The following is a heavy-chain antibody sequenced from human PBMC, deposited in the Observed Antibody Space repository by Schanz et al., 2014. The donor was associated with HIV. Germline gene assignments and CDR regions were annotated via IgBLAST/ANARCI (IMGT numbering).Heavy chain of an antibody. CDR2: IKQDGSEK. Sequence: VQLVESGGGVVQPGRSLRLSCAASGFTFDDYGMSWVRQAPGKGLEWVANIKQDGSEKYYVDSVKGRFTISRDNAKNSLYLQMNSLRDEDTAVYYCARTAPTKYYYDSSGVRGAFDIWGQGTMVTVSS. D-gene: IGHD3-22*01. J-gene: IGHJ3*02. CDR1: GFTFDDYG. V-gene: IGHV3-7*01. CDR3: ARTAPTKYYYDSSGVRGAFDI.